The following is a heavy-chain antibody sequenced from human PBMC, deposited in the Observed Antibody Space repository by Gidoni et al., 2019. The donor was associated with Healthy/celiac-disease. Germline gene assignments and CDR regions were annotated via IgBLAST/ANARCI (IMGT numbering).Heavy chain of an antibody. J-gene: IGHJ4*02. CDR1: GYTFTSYY. D-gene: IGHD4-17*01. CDR2: IKPGGGST. CDR3: ARGASDYGGRIFAS. Sequence: QVQLVQSGAEVKKPGASVMVSCKAAGYTFTSYYMHCVRQAPGQGLEWMGIIKPGGGSTSYAQKFQGKVTMTRDTSTSTVYMERSSLRSEDTAVYYCARGASDYGGRIFASWGQGTLVTVSS. V-gene: IGHV1-46*01.